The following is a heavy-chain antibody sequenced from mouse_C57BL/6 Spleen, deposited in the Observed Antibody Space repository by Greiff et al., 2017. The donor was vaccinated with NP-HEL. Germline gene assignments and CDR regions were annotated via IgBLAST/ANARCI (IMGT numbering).Heavy chain of an antibody. CDR1: GFTFSDAW. CDR2: IRNKANNHAT. CDR3: TKFDDYDGGFDY. J-gene: IGHJ2*01. V-gene: IGHV6-6*01. Sequence: EVKVEESGGGLVQPGGSMKLSCAASGFTFSDAWMDWVRQSPEKGLEWVAEIRNKANNHATYYAESVKGRFTISRDDSKSSVYLQMNSLRAEDTGIYYCTKFDDYDGGFDYWGQGTTLTVSS. D-gene: IGHD2-4*01.